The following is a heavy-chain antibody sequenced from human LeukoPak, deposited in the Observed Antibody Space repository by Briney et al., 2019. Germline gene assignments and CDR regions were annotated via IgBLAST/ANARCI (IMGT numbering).Heavy chain of an antibody. CDR1: GYTFTSYA. D-gene: IGHD2-8*01. Sequence: ASVKVSCKASGYTFTSYAMHWVRQAPGQRLEWMGWINAGNGNTKYSQKFQGRVTITRDTSASTAYMELSSLRSEDTAVCYCARDPSPHMLLVNWFDPWGQGTLVTVSS. V-gene: IGHV1-3*01. CDR3: ARDPSPHMLLVNWFDP. CDR2: INAGNGNT. J-gene: IGHJ5*02.